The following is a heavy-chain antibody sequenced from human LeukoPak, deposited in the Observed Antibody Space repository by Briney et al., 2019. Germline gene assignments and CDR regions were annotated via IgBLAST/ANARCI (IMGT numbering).Heavy chain of an antibody. CDR3: ARDLLPKYSSGWVDY. D-gene: IGHD6-19*01. V-gene: IGHV3-23*01. Sequence: GGTLRLSCAASGFTFSSYGMSWVRQAPGKGLEWVSTISGSGGSTYYADSVKGRFTISRDNAKNSLYLQMNSLRAEDTAVYYCARDLLPKYSSGWVDYWGQGTLVTVSS. CDR2: ISGSGGST. CDR1: GFTFSSYG. J-gene: IGHJ4*02.